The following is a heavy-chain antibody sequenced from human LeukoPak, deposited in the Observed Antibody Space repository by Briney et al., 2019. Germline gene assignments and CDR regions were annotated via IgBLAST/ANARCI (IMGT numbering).Heavy chain of an antibody. CDR2: ISSTGGTI. D-gene: IGHD3-16*01. CDR1: GFTFSSNS. V-gene: IGHV3-48*04. J-gene: IGHJ4*02. CDR3: AKDQGGEGIDY. Sequence: GGSLRLSCAASGFTFSSNSMNWVRQAPGKGLEWVSYISSTGGTIYYADSMKGRFTISRDNAKNSLYLQMNSLRAEDTALYYCAKDQGGEGIDYWGQGTLVTISS.